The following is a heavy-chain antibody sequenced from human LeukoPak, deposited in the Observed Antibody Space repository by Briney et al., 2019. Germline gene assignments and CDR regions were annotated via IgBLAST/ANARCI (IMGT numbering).Heavy chain of an antibody. Sequence: GGSLRLSCAASGFTFSSYAMSWVRQAPGKGLEWVSAISGSGGSTYYADSVKGRFTISRDNSKNTLYLQMNSLRAEDTAVYYCAAYCSSTSCYVSSYYYYYGMDVWGQGTTVTVSS. D-gene: IGHD2-2*01. J-gene: IGHJ6*02. V-gene: IGHV3-23*01. CDR3: AAYCSSTSCYVSSYYYYYGMDV. CDR1: GFTFSSYA. CDR2: ISGSGGST.